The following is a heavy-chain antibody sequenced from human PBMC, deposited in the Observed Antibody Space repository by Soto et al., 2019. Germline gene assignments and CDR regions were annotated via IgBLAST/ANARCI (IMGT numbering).Heavy chain of an antibody. D-gene: IGHD3-3*01. J-gene: IGHJ6*03. Sequence: SETLSLTCTVSGGSISSYYWSWIRQPPGKGLEWIGYIYYSGSTNYNPSLKSRVTISVDTSKNQFSLKLSSVTAADTAVYYCARTPFSDITILGVVIMPSHYYMDVWGKGTTVTVSS. CDR1: GGSISSYY. CDR2: IYYSGST. CDR3: ARTPFSDITILGVVIMPSHYYMDV. V-gene: IGHV4-59*08.